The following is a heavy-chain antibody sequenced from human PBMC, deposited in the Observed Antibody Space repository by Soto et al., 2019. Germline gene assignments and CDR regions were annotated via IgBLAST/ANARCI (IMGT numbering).Heavy chain of an antibody. CDR1: GFTFSNYW. CDR2: INSDGSVS. CDR3: ARGDGVGGSRYSLSGSFYYYMNV. V-gene: IGHV3-74*01. J-gene: IGHJ6*03. D-gene: IGHD2-15*01. Sequence: EVKLVESGGGLVQPGGSLRLSCAASGFTFSNYWMYWVRQAPGQGLVWVSRINSDGSVSRYADSVKGRLTISRDNFKSTLYLQMNSLRVEDTAVYYCARGDGVGGSRYSLSGSFYYYMNVWGKGTTVTVFS.